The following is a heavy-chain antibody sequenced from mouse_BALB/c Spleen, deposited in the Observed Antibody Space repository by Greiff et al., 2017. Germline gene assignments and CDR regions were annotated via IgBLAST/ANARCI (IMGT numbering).Heavy chain of an antibody. CDR2: ISTYYGNT. Sequence: VQLQQSGPELVRPGVSVKISCKGSSYTFTDYAMHWVKQSHAKSLEWIGVISTYYGNTNYNQKFKGKATMTVDKSSSTAYMELARLTSEDSAVYYCARSELGHPFAYWGQGTLVTVSA. CDR1: SYTFTDYA. J-gene: IGHJ3*01. V-gene: IGHV1-67*01. D-gene: IGHD3-1*01. CDR3: ARSELGHPFAY.